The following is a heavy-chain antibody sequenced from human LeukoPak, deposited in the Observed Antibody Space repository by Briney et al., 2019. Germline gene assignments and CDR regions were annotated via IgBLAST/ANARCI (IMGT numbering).Heavy chain of an antibody. D-gene: IGHD3-16*01. Sequence: GVSLGLSCASSVFTFSTSCMHGVPQAPGKGLEGVAFIRYYGSSKYFADSVKGRFTISRDNSKATLYLQMNSLRAEDTAVYYCAKGLTFGFDYWGQGTLVTVSS. V-gene: IGHV3-30*02. CDR2: IRYYGSSK. CDR1: VFTFSTSC. J-gene: IGHJ4*02. CDR3: AKGLTFGFDY.